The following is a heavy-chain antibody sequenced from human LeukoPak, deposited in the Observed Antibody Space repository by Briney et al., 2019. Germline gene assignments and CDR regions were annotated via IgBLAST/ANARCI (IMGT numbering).Heavy chain of an antibody. CDR3: AREGDLGF. Sequence: ASVKVSCKASGGTFSSYAISWVRQAPGQGLEWMGRISTYTGNSNYAQTVQGRVTMTTDTSTSTAYMELRSLRSDDTAVYYCAREGDLGFWGQGTLVTVSS. V-gene: IGHV1-18*01. J-gene: IGHJ4*02. CDR2: ISTYTGNS. CDR1: GGTFSSYA. D-gene: IGHD3-16*01.